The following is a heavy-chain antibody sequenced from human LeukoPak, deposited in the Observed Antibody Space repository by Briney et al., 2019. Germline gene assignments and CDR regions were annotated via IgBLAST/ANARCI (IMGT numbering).Heavy chain of an antibody. V-gene: IGHV3-7*01. D-gene: IGHD6-13*01. CDR2: IKQDGGEK. Sequence: GGSLRLSCAASGFTFSTYWMSWVRQAPGKGLEWVANIKQDGGEKYYVDSVKGRFTISRDNAKNSMYLQMNSLRAEDTAMYYCARDLTIAAANYYFDNWGQGTLVTVSS. CDR1: GFTFSTYW. CDR3: ARDLTIAAANYYFDN. J-gene: IGHJ4*02.